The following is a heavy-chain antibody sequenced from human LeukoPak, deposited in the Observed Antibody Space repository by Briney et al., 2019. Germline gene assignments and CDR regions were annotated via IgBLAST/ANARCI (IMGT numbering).Heavy chain of an antibody. CDR1: GGSISSGGYY. CDR3: ASTGIAAAEY. Sequence: PSETLSLTCTVSGGSISSGGYYWSWIRQDPGKGLEWIGYIYYSGSTYYNPSLKSRVTISVDTSKNQFSLKLSSVTAADTAAYYCASTGIAAAEYWGQGTLVTVSS. J-gene: IGHJ4*02. D-gene: IGHD6-13*01. CDR2: IYYSGST. V-gene: IGHV4-31*03.